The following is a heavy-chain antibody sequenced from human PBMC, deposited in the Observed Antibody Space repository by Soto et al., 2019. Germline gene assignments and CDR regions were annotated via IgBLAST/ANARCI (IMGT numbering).Heavy chain of an antibody. CDR3: AKRPLTVTTPGLFYFDY. CDR1: GFTFSSYA. D-gene: IGHD4-17*01. J-gene: IGHJ4*02. CDR2: ISGSGGST. Sequence: GGSLRLSCAASGFTFSSYAMSWVRQAPGKGLEWVSAISGSGGSTYYADSVKGRFTISRDNSKNTLYLQMNSLRAEDTAVYYCAKRPLTVTTPGLFYFDYWGLGTLVTVSS. V-gene: IGHV3-23*01.